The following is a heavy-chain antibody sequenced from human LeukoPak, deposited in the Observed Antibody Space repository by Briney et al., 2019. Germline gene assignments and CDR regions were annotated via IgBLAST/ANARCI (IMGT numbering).Heavy chain of an antibody. J-gene: IGHJ3*02. Sequence: GGSLRLSCAASGFTVSDNYMTWVRQAPGKGLEWVSSIYSAGATHYAESVKGRFTISRDNSKNTLYLQMNSLRAEDMAVYYCARIEWERLGRAFDIWGQGTMVTVSS. CDR1: GFTVSDNY. D-gene: IGHD1-26*01. CDR2: IYSAGAT. V-gene: IGHV3-53*01. CDR3: ARIEWERLGRAFDI.